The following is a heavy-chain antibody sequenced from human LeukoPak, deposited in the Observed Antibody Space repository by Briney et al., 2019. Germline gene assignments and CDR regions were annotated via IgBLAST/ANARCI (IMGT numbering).Heavy chain of an antibody. Sequence: SETLSLTCTVSGGSVSSINWWGWVRQSPGKGLEWIGEIHHSGSTNYNPSLQSRVTISVDKSKNQFSLNLSSVTAADTAVYYCARDRYYYDSSGSHFDYWGQGTLVTVSS. J-gene: IGHJ4*02. CDR3: ARDRYYYDSSGSHFDY. D-gene: IGHD3-22*01. V-gene: IGHV4-4*02. CDR1: GGSVSSINW. CDR2: IHHSGST.